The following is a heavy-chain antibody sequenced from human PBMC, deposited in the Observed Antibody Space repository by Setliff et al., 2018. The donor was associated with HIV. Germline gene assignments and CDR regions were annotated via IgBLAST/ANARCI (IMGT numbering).Heavy chain of an antibody. D-gene: IGHD3-9*01. CDR2: IHHSGST. Sequence: SETLSLTCTVSGASISNYWWTWMRQPPGKELEYLGSIHHSGSTYYSPSLKSRVTISVDTSRNQFSLRLTSVTSADTALYYCARESQQYYDILTGFNYYYGMDVWGRGITVTVSS. J-gene: IGHJ6*02. CDR1: GASISNYW. V-gene: IGHV4-59*01. CDR3: ARESQQYYDILTGFNYYYGMDV.